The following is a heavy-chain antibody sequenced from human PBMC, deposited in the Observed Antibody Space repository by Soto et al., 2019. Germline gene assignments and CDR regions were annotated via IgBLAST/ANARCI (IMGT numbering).Heavy chain of an antibody. CDR3: ARDLRVVPAAIHDY. CDR1: GFTFSSYS. Sequence: GGSLRLSCAASGFTFSSYSMNWVRQAPGKGLEWVSSISSSSSYIYYADSVKGRFTISRDNAKNSLYLQMNSLRAEDTAVYYCARDLRVVPAAIHDYWGQGTLVTVS. V-gene: IGHV3-21*01. D-gene: IGHD2-2*01. CDR2: ISSSSSYI. J-gene: IGHJ4*02.